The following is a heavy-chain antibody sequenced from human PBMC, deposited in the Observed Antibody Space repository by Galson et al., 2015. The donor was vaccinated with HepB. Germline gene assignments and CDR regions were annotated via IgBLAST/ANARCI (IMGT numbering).Heavy chain of an antibody. Sequence: SLRLSCAASGFTVSDNYMSWVRQAPGKGLEWVSIIFSGGTTYYAASVKGRFTISRDNSKNTLYLQMNSLRAEDMAVYYCAKAGSGKYNWFDPWGQGTLVTVSS. V-gene: IGHV3-66*01. J-gene: IGHJ5*02. D-gene: IGHD3-10*01. CDR2: IFSGGTT. CDR1: GFTVSDNY. CDR3: AKAGSGKYNWFDP.